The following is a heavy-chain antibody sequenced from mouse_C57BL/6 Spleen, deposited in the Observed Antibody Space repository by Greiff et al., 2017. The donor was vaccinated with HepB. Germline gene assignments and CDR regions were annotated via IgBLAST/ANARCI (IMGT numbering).Heavy chain of an antibody. CDR3: TVYYSNYGGDY. V-gene: IGHV6-3*01. CDR2: IRLKSDNYAT. J-gene: IGHJ2*01. D-gene: IGHD2-5*01. Sequence: EVHLVESGGGLVQPGGSMKLSCVASGFTFSNYWMNWVRQSPEKGLEWVAQIRLKSDNYATHYAESVKGRFTISRDDSKSSVYLQMNNLRAEDTGIYYCTVYYSNYGGDYWGQGTTLTVSS. CDR1: GFTFSNYW.